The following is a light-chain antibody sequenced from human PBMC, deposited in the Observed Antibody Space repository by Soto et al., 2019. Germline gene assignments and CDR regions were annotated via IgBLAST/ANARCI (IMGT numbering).Light chain of an antibody. Sequence: DIQMTQSPSSLSASVGDRVTITCRASQSISSYLNWYQQKPGKAPKLLIYAASSLQSGVTSRFSGSGSGTDFTLTIRSLQPEDFATYYCQQSYSTPRTFGQGNKVDIK. CDR3: QQSYSTPRT. CDR1: QSISSY. CDR2: AAS. V-gene: IGKV1-39*01. J-gene: IGKJ1*01.